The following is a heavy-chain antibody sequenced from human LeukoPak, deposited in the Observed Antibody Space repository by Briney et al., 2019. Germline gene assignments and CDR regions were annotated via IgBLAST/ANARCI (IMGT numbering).Heavy chain of an antibody. J-gene: IGHJ6*03. CDR1: GFTFSSYS. CDR2: ISSSSSTI. V-gene: IGHV3-48*01. Sequence: GGSLRLSCAASGFTFSSYSMNWVRQAPGKGLEWVSYISSSSSTIYYADSVKGRFTISRDNAKNSLYLQMNSLRAEDTAVYYCARSPSHYYYYYMDVWGKGTTVTVSS. CDR3: ARSPSHYYYYYMDV.